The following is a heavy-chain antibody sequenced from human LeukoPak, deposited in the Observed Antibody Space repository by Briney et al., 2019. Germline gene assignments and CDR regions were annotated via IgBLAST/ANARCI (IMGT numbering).Heavy chain of an antibody. CDR1: GYTFTSYG. V-gene: IGHV1-18*01. CDR2: ISAYNGNT. D-gene: IGHD1-26*01. CDR3: ARDPQDSGSYGFDP. J-gene: IGHJ5*02. Sequence: ASVRVSCKASGYTFTSYGLSWVRQAPGQGLEWMGWISAYNGNTNYAQKLQGRVTMTTDTSTSTAYMELSRLRSDDTAVYYCARDPQDSGSYGFDPWGQGTLVTVSS.